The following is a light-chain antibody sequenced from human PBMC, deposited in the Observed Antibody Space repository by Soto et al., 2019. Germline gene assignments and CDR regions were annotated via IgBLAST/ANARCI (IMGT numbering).Light chain of an antibody. CDR2: EVN. CDR3: DSYTRSRAYV. Sequence: QSALTQPASVSGSPGQSITISCTGTSSDVGGYNYVSWYQQQAGKAPKLIIHEVNNRPSGVSNRFSVSKSGNTASLTISWLQAEDEADYYCDSYTRSRAYVFGIGTKVTVL. V-gene: IGLV2-14*01. J-gene: IGLJ1*01. CDR1: SSDVGGYNY.